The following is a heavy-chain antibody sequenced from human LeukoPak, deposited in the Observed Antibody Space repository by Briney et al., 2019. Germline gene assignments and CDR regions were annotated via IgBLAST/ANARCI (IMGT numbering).Heavy chain of an antibody. V-gene: IGHV5-51*01. CDR2: IYPGDSDT. Sequence: GESLQISCKGSGYSFTSYWIGWVRQMPGKGLEWMGIIYPGDSDTRYSPSFQGQVTISADKSISTAYLQWSSLKASDTAMYYCARTYYYDSSGYYHDAFDIWGQGAMVTVSS. CDR3: ARTYYYDSSGYYHDAFDI. CDR1: GYSFTSYW. D-gene: IGHD3-22*01. J-gene: IGHJ3*02.